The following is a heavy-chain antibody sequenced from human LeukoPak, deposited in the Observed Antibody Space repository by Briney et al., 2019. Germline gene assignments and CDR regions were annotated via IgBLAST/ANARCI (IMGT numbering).Heavy chain of an antibody. D-gene: IGHD3-10*02. CDR1: GFTFSSYS. J-gene: IGHJ4*02. CDR3: AKDLHGDYVRWGDY. CDR2: ISSSSSTI. Sequence: GGSLRLSCAASGFTFSSYSMNWVRQAPGKGLEWVSYISSSSSTIYYADSVKGRFTISRDNAKNSLYLQMNSLRAEDTAVYYCAKDLHGDYVRWGDYWGQGTLVTVSS. V-gene: IGHV3-48*04.